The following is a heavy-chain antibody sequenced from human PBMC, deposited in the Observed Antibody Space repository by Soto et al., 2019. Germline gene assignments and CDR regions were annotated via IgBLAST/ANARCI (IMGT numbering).Heavy chain of an antibody. J-gene: IGHJ4*02. D-gene: IGHD6-6*01. V-gene: IGHV1-46*01. CDR2: INPSGSNT. CDR1: GNTFTHFY. Sequence: QVHLVQSGAEVKKPGASVKVSCRASGNTFTHFYIHWVRQAPGQGLEWMGVINPSGSNTRFAQNFQGRVTMTTDTSANTVYMELSSLRSEDTAVYYCAKVITEYSGSSSIDSWGQGTLVSVSS. CDR3: AKVITEYSGSSSIDS.